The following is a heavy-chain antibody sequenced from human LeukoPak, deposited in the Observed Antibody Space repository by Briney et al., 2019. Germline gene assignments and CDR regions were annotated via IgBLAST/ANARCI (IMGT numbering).Heavy chain of an antibody. V-gene: IGHV1-69*13. J-gene: IGHJ6*03. CDR2: IIPIFGTA. CDR1: GGTFSSYA. Sequence: SVKVSCKASGGTFSSYAISWVRQAPGQGLEWMGGIIPIFGTANYAQKFQGRVTITADESTSTAYMELSSLRSEDTAVYYCARDIAAAVSVDYYYYMDVWGKGTTVTVSS. CDR3: ARDIAAAVSVDYYYYMDV. D-gene: IGHD6-13*01.